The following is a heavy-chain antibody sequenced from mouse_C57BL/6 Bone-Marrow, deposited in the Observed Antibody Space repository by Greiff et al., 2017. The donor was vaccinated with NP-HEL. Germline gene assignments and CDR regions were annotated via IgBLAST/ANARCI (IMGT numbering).Heavy chain of an antibody. V-gene: IGHV1-52*01. J-gene: IGHJ1*03. Sequence: QVQLKQPGAELVRPGSSVKLSCKASGYTFTSYRMHWVKQRPIQGLEWIGNIDPSDSETHYNQKFKDKATLTVDKSSSTAYMQLSSLTSEDSAVYYCARRVTTSHWYFDVWGTGTTVTVSS. D-gene: IGHD2-2*01. CDR3: ARRVTTSHWYFDV. CDR1: GYTFTSYR. CDR2: IDPSDSET.